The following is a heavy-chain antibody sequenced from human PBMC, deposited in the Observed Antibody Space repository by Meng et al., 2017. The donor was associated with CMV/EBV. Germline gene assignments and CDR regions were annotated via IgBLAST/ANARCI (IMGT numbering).Heavy chain of an antibody. J-gene: IGHJ6*02. CDR3: ARPSEGYYYGMDV. CDR1: GFTFSSYS. Sequence: LKISGAASGFTFSSYSMNWVRQAPGKGLEWVSVIYSGGSTYYADSVKGRFTISRDNSKNTLYLQMNSLRAEDTAVYYCARPSEGYYYGMDVWGQGTTVTVSS. D-gene: IGHD2-2*01. CDR2: IYSGGST. V-gene: IGHV3-53*01.